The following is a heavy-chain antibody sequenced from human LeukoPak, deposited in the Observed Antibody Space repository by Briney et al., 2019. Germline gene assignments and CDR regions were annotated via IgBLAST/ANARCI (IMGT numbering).Heavy chain of an antibody. Sequence: ASVKVSCKASGYTFTSNGISWVRQAPGQGLEWMGWISAYNGNTNYAQKFQGRVTMTTDTSTSTAYTELRSLRSDDTAVYYCAKQITYNYVWGSYNWLDPWGQGTLVTVSS. J-gene: IGHJ5*02. CDR3: AKQITYNYVWGSYNWLDP. CDR2: ISAYNGNT. D-gene: IGHD3-16*01. CDR1: GYTFTSNG. V-gene: IGHV1-18*01.